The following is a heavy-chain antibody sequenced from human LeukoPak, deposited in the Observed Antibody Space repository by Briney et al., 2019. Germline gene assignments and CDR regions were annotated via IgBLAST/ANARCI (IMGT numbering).Heavy chain of an antibody. CDR2: IHYSGST. J-gene: IGHJ4*02. CDR3: ARQRFDYYDSSGYYYGFDY. CDR1: GGSISSYY. D-gene: IGHD3-22*01. V-gene: IGHV4-59*01. Sequence: PSETLSLTCTVSGGSISSYYWSWIRQPPGKGLEWIGYIHYSGSTNYNPSLKSRVTTSVDTSKNQFSLKLSSVTAADTAVYYCARQRFDYYDSSGYYYGFDYWGQGTLVTVSS.